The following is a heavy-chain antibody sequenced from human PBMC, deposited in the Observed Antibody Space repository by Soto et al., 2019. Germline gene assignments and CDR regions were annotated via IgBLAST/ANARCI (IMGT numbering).Heavy chain of an antibody. CDR3: AKDPDYGGNSCIY. CDR1: GFTFSSYD. CDR2: ISYDGSNK. V-gene: IGHV3-30*18. D-gene: IGHD4-17*01. J-gene: IGHJ4*02. Sequence: QVQLVESGGGVVQPGRSLRLSCAASGFTFSSYDMHWVRQAPGKGLEWVAVISYDGSNKYYADSVKGRFTISRDNSKNTLYLQMNSLRAEDTAVYYCAKDPDYGGNSCIYWGQGTLVTVSS.